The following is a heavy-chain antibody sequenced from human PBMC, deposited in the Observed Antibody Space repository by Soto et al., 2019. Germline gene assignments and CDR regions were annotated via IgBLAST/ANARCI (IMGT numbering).Heavy chain of an antibody. CDR3: ATVGPIVVVPAAISFDY. D-gene: IGHD2-2*01. J-gene: IGHJ4*02. Sequence: QVQLVQSGAEVKKPGASVKVSCKVSGYTLTELSMHWVRQAPGKGLEWMGGFDPEDGETMYAQKSQGRVTMTEDTSTATAYMELSSLGSEVTAVYYCATVGPIVVVPAAISFDYWGQGTLVTVSS. V-gene: IGHV1-24*01. CDR2: FDPEDGET. CDR1: GYTLTELS.